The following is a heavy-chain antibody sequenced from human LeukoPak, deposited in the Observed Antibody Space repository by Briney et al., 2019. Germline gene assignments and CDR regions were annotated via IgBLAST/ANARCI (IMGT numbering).Heavy chain of an antibody. V-gene: IGHV3-30*04. J-gene: IGHJ4*02. D-gene: IGHD6-19*01. CDR1: GFTFSSYA. Sequence: PGGSLRLSCAASGFTFSSYAMHWVRQAPGKGLEWVAVISYDGSNKYHADSVKGRFTISRDNSKNTLYLQMNSLRAEDTAVYYCARDRSVVQGSGFYYWGQGTLVTVSS. CDR2: ISYDGSNK. CDR3: ARDRSVVQGSGFYY.